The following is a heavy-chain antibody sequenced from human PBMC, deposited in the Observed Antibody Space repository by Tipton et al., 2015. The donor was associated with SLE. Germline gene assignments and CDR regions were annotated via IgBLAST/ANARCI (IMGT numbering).Heavy chain of an antibody. CDR1: GDSISNGDDY. D-gene: IGHD4/OR15-4a*01. V-gene: IGHV4-31*03. J-gene: IGHJ5*02. Sequence: TLSLTCTVSGDSISNGDDYWSWIRQPPGKGLEWIGNIYYGGGTYYNPSLESRVTISLDTSKNQFSLKLNSVTAADTAVYYCTRGGRGDGANPFDPWGQGTLVTVSS. CDR2: IYYGGGT. CDR3: TRGGRGDGANPFDP.